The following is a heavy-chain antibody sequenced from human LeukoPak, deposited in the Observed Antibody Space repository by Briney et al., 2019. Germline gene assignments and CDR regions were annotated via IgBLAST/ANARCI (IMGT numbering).Heavy chain of an antibody. D-gene: IGHD1-26*01. CDR1: GGPLTSYY. J-gene: IGHJ3*02. V-gene: IGHV4-59*12. CDR2: IYYGGST. CDR3: ARTDIYYPYDTFDI. Sequence: SETLSLTCAVSGGPLTSYYWSWIRQPPGKGLEWIGFIYYGGSTYYNPSHKSRVTISIDTSKKHFSLKLSSVTAADTAVYYCARTDIYYPYDTFDIWGQGTMVTVSS.